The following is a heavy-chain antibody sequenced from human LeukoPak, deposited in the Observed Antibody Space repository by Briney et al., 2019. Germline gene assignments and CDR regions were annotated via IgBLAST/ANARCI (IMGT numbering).Heavy chain of an antibody. J-gene: IGHJ4*02. CDR1: GGSISSYY. V-gene: IGHV4-59*01. CDR3: ARGHHCSGGSCYLVGDYYFDY. CDR2: IYYSGST. Sequence: SETLSLTCTVSGGSISSYYWSWIRQPPGKGLEWIGYIYYSGSTNYNPSLKSRVTISVDTSKNQFSLKLSSVTAADTAVYYCARGHHCSGGSCYLVGDYYFDYWGQGTLVTVSS. D-gene: IGHD2-15*01.